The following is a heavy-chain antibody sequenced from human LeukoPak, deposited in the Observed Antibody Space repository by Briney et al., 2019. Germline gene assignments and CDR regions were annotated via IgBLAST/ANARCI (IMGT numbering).Heavy chain of an antibody. J-gene: IGHJ5*02. V-gene: IGHV2-5*01. CDR1: GFSLSTSGVG. CDR2: IDWNDDK. Sequence: SGPTLVNPTQTLTLTCTFSGFSLSTSGVGVGWIRQPPGKALEWLALIDWNDDKRYSPSLKSRLTITKDTSKNQVVLTMTNMDPVDTATYYCAHTIRDIVVVPAVHNWFDPWGQGTLVTVSS. CDR3: AHTIRDIVVVPAVHNWFDP. D-gene: IGHD2-2*01.